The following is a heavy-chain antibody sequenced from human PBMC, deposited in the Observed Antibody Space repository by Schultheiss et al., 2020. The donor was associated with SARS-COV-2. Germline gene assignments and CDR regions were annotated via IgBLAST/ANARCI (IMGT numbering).Heavy chain of an antibody. V-gene: IGHV4-39*07. CDR3: AKGRDGYNVHAFDI. Sequence: SETLSLTCTVSGGSISSYYWGWIRQPPGKGLEWIGSIYHSGSTYYNPSLKSRVTISVDTSKNQFSLKLSSVTAADTAVYYCAKGRDGYNVHAFDIWGQGTMVTVSS. J-gene: IGHJ3*02. D-gene: IGHD5-24*01. CDR2: IYHSGST. CDR1: GGSISSYY.